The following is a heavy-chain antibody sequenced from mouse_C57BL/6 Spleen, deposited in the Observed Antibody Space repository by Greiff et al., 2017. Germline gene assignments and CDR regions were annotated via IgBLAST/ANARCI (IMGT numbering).Heavy chain of an antibody. CDR1: GYSITSYY. V-gene: IGHV3-8*01. J-gene: IGHJ4*01. CDR2: ISYSGST. CDR3: ARSRPYDYEGAMDY. D-gene: IGHD2-4*01. Sequence: EVQLKESGPGLAKPSQTLSLTCSVTGYSITSYYWNWIRKFPGNKLEYMGYISYSGSTYYNPSLKSRISITRDTSKNQYYLQLNSVTTEDTATYYCARSRPYDYEGAMDYWGQGTSVTVSS.